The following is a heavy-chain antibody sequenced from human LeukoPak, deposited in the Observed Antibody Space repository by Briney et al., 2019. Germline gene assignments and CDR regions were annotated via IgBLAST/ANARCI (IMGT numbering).Heavy chain of an antibody. J-gene: IGHJ4*02. CDR2: IYYSGST. CDR1: GGSISNYY. CDR3: ARLDSSGWGYFDY. V-gene: IGHV4-59*01. D-gene: IGHD6-19*01. Sequence: PSETLSLTCTVSGGSISNYYYSWIRQPPGKGLEWIGYIYYSGSTNYNPSLKSRVTLSVDTSKNQFSLKLSSVTAADTAVYYCARLDSSGWGYFDYWGQGTLVTVYS.